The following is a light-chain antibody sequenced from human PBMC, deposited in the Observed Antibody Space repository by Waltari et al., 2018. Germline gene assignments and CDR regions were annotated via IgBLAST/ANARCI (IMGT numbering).Light chain of an antibody. Sequence: QSALTRPASVSGSPGQSLTIPCTGTSSDIGGYKYVSWYQQHPGKAPKLLIYDVSNRPSGFSNRFSGSKSGTTASLTISGLQAEDEADYYCSSYTSSSTLVFGGGTKLTVL. CDR1: SSDIGGYKY. CDR2: DVS. CDR3: SSYTSSSTLV. J-gene: IGLJ2*01. V-gene: IGLV2-14*03.